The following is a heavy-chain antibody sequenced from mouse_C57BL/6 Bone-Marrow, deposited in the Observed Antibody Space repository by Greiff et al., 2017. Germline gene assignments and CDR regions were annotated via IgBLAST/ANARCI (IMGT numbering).Heavy chain of an antibody. CDR3: VREKEDYYGSSYGYFYY. CDR1: GLTFNTNA. V-gene: IGHV10-3*01. Sequence: EVQRVASGGGLVQPKGSLKLSCAASGLTFNTNAMHWVRQALGRGWEWVARIRSKSSTYATYYADSVKDRFTISRDDSQSMLYLQMNNLKTDDTAMYYCVREKEDYYGSSYGYFYYWGQGTTLTVSS. J-gene: IGHJ2*01. CDR2: IRSKSSTYAT. D-gene: IGHD1-1*01.